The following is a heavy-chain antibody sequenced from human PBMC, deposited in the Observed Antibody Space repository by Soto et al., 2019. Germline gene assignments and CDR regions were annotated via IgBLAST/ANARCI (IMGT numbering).Heavy chain of an antibody. Sequence: GGSLRLSCAASGFTFSSYEMNWVRQAPGKGLEWVSYISSSGSTIYYADSVKGRFTISRDNAKNSLYLQMNSLRAEDTAVYYCASESYEDAFDIWGQGTMVTV. CDR2: ISSSGSTI. J-gene: IGHJ3*02. CDR1: GFTFSSYE. V-gene: IGHV3-48*03. CDR3: ASESYEDAFDI. D-gene: IGHD5-12*01.